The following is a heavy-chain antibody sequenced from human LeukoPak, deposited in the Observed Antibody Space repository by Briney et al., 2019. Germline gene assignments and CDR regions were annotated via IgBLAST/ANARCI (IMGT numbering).Heavy chain of an antibody. CDR1: AFTFSNSA. CDR3: AKAGAQQWLRMHFDN. Sequence: GGSLRLSCAGSAFTFSNSAMNWVRQAPGKGLEWVSVISGSGDGTYYADSVKGRFTISRDNSKNTLYLQMKSLRAEDTAVYYCAKAGAQQWLRMHFDNWGQGTLVTVSS. CDR2: ISGSGDGT. V-gene: IGHV3-23*01. J-gene: IGHJ4*02. D-gene: IGHD5-18*01.